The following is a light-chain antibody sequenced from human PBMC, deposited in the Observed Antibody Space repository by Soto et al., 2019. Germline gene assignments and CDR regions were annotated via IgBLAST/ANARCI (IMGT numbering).Light chain of an antibody. CDR2: EVT. V-gene: IGLV2-14*01. CDR3: SSYIATGVLYV. Sequence: SAMTQPASISGSPGQSINVSCTGSSGAIGYDNYVSWYQQHPGKAPKLLIYEVTTLPSGVSDRFSGAKSGNTAALTISGLQAEDEADYYCSSYIATGVLYVFATGTKVTVL. J-gene: IGLJ1*01. CDR1: SGAIGYDNY.